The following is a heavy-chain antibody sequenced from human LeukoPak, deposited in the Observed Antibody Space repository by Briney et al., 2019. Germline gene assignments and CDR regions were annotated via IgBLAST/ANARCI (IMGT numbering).Heavy chain of an antibody. CDR3: ASYSGSYWTGYYYYYMDV. V-gene: IGHV4-59*01. J-gene: IGHJ6*03. D-gene: IGHD1-26*01. CDR2: IYYSGST. Sequence: SETLSLTCTVSGGSISSYYWSWIRQPPGKGLEWIGYIYYSGSTNYNPSLKSRVTISVDTSKNQFSLKLSSVTAADTAVYCCASYSGSYWTGYYYYYMDVWGKGTTVTVSS. CDR1: GGSISSYY.